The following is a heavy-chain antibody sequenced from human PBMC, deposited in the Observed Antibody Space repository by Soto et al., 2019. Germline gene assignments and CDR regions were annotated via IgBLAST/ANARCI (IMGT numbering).Heavy chain of an antibody. V-gene: IGHV3-74*01. Sequence: GSLRLSCAASGFTFRTYWMHWVRQAPGKGLVWVSRINSDGSSTSYVDSVKGRFTISRDNAKNTLYLQMNSLRAEDTAVYYCARDLGSGSVVPDYWGQGTLVTVSS. J-gene: IGHJ4*02. D-gene: IGHD3-10*01. CDR1: GFTFRTYW. CDR2: INSDGSST. CDR3: ARDLGSGSVVPDY.